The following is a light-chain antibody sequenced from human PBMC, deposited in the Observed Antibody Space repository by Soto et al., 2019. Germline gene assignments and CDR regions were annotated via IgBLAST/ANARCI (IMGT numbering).Light chain of an antibody. J-gene: IGKJ4*01. CDR2: AAS. CDR1: QGISSY. CDR3: QQLNSFPLT. Sequence: IQLTQSPSSLSASVGDRVTITCRASQGISSYLVWYQQKPGKAPKLLIYAASTLQSGVPSRFSGSGSGTDFTLTISSLHPEDVATYYCQQLNSFPLTFGGGTKVEIK. V-gene: IGKV1-9*01.